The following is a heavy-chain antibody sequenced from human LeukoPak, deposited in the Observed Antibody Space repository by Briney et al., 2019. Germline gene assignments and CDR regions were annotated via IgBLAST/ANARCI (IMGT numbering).Heavy chain of an antibody. CDR3: AKGVVPAAIWGVSGFDY. D-gene: IGHD2-2*02. J-gene: IGHJ4*02. CDR1: GFTFSSYG. V-gene: IGHV3-30*02. Sequence: GGYLRLSCAASGFTFSSYGMHWVRQAPGKGLEWVAFIRYDGSNKYYADYVKGRFTIPRDNSKNTLYLQMNSLRAEDTAVYYCAKGVVPAAIWGVSGFDYWGQGTLVTVSS. CDR2: IRYDGSNK.